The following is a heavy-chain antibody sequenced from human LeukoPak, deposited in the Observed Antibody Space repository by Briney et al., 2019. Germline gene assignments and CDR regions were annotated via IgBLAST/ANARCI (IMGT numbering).Heavy chain of an antibody. D-gene: IGHD6-13*01. V-gene: IGHV4-31*03. CDR1: GGSISSGGYY. Sequence: SETLSLTCTVSGGSISSGGYYWSWIRQHPGKGLEWIGYIYYSGSTYYNPSLKSRVTMSVDTSKNQFSLKLSSVTAADTAVYYCARKSSSRDWFDPWGQGTLVTVSS. CDR2: IYYSGST. J-gene: IGHJ5*02. CDR3: ARKSSSRDWFDP.